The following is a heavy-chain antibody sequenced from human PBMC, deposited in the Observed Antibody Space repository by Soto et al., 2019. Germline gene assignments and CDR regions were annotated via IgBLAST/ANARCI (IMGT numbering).Heavy chain of an antibody. D-gene: IGHD6-6*01. CDR1: GGSISSGGYY. V-gene: IGHV4-31*03. CDR3: ARGVAARRPYTDY. J-gene: IGHJ4*02. CDR2: IYYSGST. Sequence: SETLSLTCTVSGGSISSGGYYWSWIRQHPGKGLEWIGYIYYSGSTYYNPSLKSRVTISVDTSKNQFSLKLSSVTAADTAVYYCARGVAARRPYTDYWGQGTLVTVSS.